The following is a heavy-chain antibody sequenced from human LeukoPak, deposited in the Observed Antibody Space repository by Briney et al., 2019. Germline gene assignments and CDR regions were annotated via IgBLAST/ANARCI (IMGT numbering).Heavy chain of an antibody. D-gene: IGHD1-26*01. V-gene: IGHV3-66*01. CDR2: IYSAGNT. J-gene: IGHJ3*02. CDR3: ARGGWELLPLGALDI. Sequence: GGSLRLSCAASGFTVSSNYMSWVRQAPGKGLEWVSVIYSAGNTYYADSVKGRFTISRDNSKNTLYLQMNSLRAEDTAVYYCARGGWELLPLGALDIWGQGTLVTVSS. CDR1: GFTVSSNY.